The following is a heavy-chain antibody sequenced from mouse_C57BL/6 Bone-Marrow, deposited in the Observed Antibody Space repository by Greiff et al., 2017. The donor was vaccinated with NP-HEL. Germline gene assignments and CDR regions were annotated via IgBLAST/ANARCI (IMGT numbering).Heavy chain of an antibody. V-gene: IGHV1-82*01. CDR1: GYAFSSSW. Sequence: QVQLKESGPELVKPGASVKISCKASGYAFSSSWMNWVKQRPGKGLEWIGRIYPGDGDTNYNGKFKGKATLTADKSSSTAYMQLSSLTSEDSAVYFCALYYYGSSWFAYWGQGTLVTVSA. CDR3: ALYYYGSSWFAY. CDR2: IYPGDGDT. D-gene: IGHD1-1*01. J-gene: IGHJ3*01.